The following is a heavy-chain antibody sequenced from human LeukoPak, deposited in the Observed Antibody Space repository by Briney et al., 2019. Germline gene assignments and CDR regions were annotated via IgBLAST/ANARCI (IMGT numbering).Heavy chain of an antibody. CDR2: INHSGST. J-gene: IGHJ4*02. CDR1: GGSISSSSYY. CDR3: ARGLRGYSGTRFDY. V-gene: IGHV4-39*07. D-gene: IGHD5-12*01. Sequence: PSETLSLTCTVSGGSISSSSYYWGWIRQPPGKGLEWIGEINHSGSTNYNPSLKSRVTISVDTSKNQFSLKLSSVTAADTAVYYCARGLRGYSGTRFDYWGQGTLVTVSS.